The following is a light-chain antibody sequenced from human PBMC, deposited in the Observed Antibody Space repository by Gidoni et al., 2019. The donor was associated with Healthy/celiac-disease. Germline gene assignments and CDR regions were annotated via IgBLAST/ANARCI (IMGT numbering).Light chain of an antibody. CDR1: QSISSY. Sequence: IQMTQSPSSLSASVGDSVTITCRASQSISSYLNWYQQKPGKAPKLLIYAASSLQSGVPSRFSGSCSGADFTLTISSLQTEDFATYYCQQSYSTPYTFGQGTKLEIK. J-gene: IGKJ2*01. CDR3: QQSYSTPYT. CDR2: AAS. V-gene: IGKV1-39*01.